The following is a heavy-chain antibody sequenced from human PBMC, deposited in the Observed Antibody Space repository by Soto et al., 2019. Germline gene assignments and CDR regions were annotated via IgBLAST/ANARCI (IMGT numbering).Heavy chain of an antibody. D-gene: IGHD3-10*01. CDR1: GYTFTSYY. Sequence: ASVKVSCKASGYTFTSYYMHWVRQAPGQGLEWMGIINPSGGSTSYAQKFQGRVTMTRDTSTSTVYMELSSLRSEDTAVYYCARAGLPGGMVRGVPGTYYYYGMDVWGQGTTVTVSS. J-gene: IGHJ6*02. CDR3: ARAGLPGGMVRGVPGTYYYYGMDV. V-gene: IGHV1-46*03. CDR2: INPSGGST.